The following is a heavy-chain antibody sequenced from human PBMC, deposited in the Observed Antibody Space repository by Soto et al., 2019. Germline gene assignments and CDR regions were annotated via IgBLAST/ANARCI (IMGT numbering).Heavy chain of an antibody. CDR2: INPSGST. Sequence: PSGTLSLTCAVYGGSFSGYYWSWIRQPPGKGLEWIGEINPSGSTNYNPSLKSRVTISVDTSKNQFSLNLSSVTAADTAVYYCARGRPGRSSGWYNYWGQGTLVTVSS. D-gene: IGHD6-19*01. V-gene: IGHV4-34*01. CDR3: ARGRPGRSSGWYNY. CDR1: GGSFSGYY. J-gene: IGHJ4*02.